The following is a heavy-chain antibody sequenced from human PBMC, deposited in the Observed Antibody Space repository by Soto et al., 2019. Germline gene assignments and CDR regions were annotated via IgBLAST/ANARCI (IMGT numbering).Heavy chain of an antibody. Sequence: QVRLEESGPGLVKASETLSLICSVSGGSVNNANYFWNWIRHHPENGLEWIGYIYYSGSTRYNPSFKTRVTLSIDTSKNQFSLRLNSVTVADTAVYFCARDADYGGSRGGMDVWGRGTTVTVSS. J-gene: IGHJ6*02. V-gene: IGHV4-31*03. CDR3: ARDADYGGSRGGMDV. CDR2: IYYSGST. D-gene: IGHD4-17*01. CDR1: GGSVNNANYF.